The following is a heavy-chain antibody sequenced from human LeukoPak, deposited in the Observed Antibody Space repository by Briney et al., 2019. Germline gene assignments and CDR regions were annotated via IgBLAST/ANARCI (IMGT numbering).Heavy chain of an antibody. V-gene: IGHV3-23*01. Sequence: QPGGSLRLSCAASGFTFSNYGMSWVRQAPGKGLEWVSAISGSGGTTYYADSVKGRFTISRDNSKNTLYLQMNSLRAEDTAMYYCAKEISMTKFYHYYMDVWGKGTTVTISS. J-gene: IGHJ6*03. CDR1: GFTFSNYG. CDR3: AKEISMTKFYHYYMDV. CDR2: ISGSGGTT. D-gene: IGHD3-22*01.